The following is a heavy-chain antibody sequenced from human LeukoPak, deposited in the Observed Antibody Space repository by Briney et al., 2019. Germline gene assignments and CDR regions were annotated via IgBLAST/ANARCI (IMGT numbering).Heavy chain of an antibody. CDR1: GLTLSSYA. D-gene: IGHD6-13*01. Sequence: GGSLRLSFGASGLTLSSYAMSWVRQAPGKGLEWVSGISGSGGSTYYADSVKGRFTISRDNSKNTLYLQMNSLRAEDTAVYYCARQNGGPYSSSCTPGYWGQGTLVTVSS. CDR2: ISGSGGST. J-gene: IGHJ4*02. CDR3: ARQNGGPYSSSCTPGY. V-gene: IGHV3-23*01.